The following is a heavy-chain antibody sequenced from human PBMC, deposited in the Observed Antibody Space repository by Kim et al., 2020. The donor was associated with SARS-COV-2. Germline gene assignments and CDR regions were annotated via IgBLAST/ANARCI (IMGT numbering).Heavy chain of an antibody. D-gene: IGHD5-12*01. J-gene: IGHJ3*01. CDR1: GFTVRGYG. Sequence: GGSLRLSCAASGFTVRGYGMHWVRQAPGKGLEWVSRITGDGSSITYADSVKGRFTISRDNAKNTLYLQMNSLRVEDMAFYHCTRNPAGNSGLFDVWGQGTILTVSS. CDR2: ITGDGSSI. V-gene: IGHV3-74*01. CDR3: TRNPAGNSGLFDV.